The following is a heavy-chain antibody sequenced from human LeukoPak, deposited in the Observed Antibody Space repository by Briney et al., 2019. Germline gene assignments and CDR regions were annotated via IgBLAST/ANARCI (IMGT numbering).Heavy chain of an antibody. CDR3: ARDRRDGYNYRYYFDY. CDR2: IYYSGST. Sequence: PSETLSLTCTVSGGSISSYYWSWIRQPPGKGLEGIGYIYYSGSTNYKHSLKSRGAISVDTYKNQFSLKLSSVTAADTAVYYCARDRRDGYNYRYYFDYWGQGTLVTVSS. V-gene: IGHV4-59*01. D-gene: IGHD5-24*01. J-gene: IGHJ4*02. CDR1: GGSISSYY.